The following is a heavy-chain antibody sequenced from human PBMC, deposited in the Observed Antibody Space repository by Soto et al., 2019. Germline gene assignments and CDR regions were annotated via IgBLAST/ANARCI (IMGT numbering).Heavy chain of an antibody. CDR1: GDSITNYY. CDR3: ARKRPTMTTGYMDV. J-gene: IGHJ6*03. V-gene: IGHV4-59*01. CDR2: VHYSGST. D-gene: IGHD4-17*01. Sequence: SETLSLTCTVSGDSITNYYWTWIRQSPGKGLEWIGYVHYSGSTNYNASLKSRVTISVDTSRNQFSLNLSSVTAADTAVYYCARKRPTMTTGYMDVWGKGTTVT.